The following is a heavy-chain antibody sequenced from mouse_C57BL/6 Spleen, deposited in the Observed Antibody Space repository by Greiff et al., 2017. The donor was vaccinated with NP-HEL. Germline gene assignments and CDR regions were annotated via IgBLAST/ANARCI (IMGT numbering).Heavy chain of an antibody. V-gene: IGHV1-52*01. D-gene: IGHD1-1*01. CDR3: ARDRGYYDSSLYAMDY. J-gene: IGHJ4*01. CDR1: GYTFTSYW. CDR2: IDHSDSET. Sequence: VQLQQPGAELVRPGSSVKLSCKASGYTFTSYWMPWVKQRPIQGLEWIGNIDHSDSETPSNQKFKDKATLTVDKSSSKAYRKISSLTSEDSAVYYGARDRGYYDSSLYAMDYWGQGTSVTVSS.